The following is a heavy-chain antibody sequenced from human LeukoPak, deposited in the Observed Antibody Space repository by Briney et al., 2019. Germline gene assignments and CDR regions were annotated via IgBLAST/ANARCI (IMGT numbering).Heavy chain of an antibody. CDR1: GGSISSGSYY. Sequence: TLSLTCTVSGGSISSGSYYWSWIRQPAGKGLEWIGRIYTSGSTNYNPSLKSRVTISVDTSKNQFSLKLSSVTAADTAVYYCARGIVVVAQLGYYYYYMDVWGKGTTVTISS. D-gene: IGHD2-15*01. CDR3: ARGIVVVAQLGYYYYYMDV. J-gene: IGHJ6*03. CDR2: IYTSGST. V-gene: IGHV4-61*02.